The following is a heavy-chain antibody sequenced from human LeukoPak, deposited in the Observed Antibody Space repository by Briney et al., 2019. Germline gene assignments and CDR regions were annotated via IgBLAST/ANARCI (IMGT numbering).Heavy chain of an antibody. CDR3: AKDLEQWPAVPEY. J-gene: IGHJ4*02. V-gene: IGHV3-30*02. Sequence: PGGSLRLSCAASGFTFKTYGMHWVRQAPGKGLDWVAFIEKDGSNKYYADSVKGRFTASRDNSKNRLYLQMNSLRPEETALYYCAKDLEQWPAVPEYWGQGTLVIVSS. D-gene: IGHD6-19*01. CDR2: IEKDGSNK. CDR1: GFTFKTYG.